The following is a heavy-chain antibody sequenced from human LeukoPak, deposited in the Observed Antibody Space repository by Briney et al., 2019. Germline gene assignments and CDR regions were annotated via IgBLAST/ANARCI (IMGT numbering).Heavy chain of an antibody. J-gene: IGHJ4*02. CDR3: ARAFRDVIFDY. CDR2: ISRSSGTI. CDR1: GFTFSSHM. D-gene: IGHD5-24*01. Sequence: GRSLRLSCAASGFTFSSHMMHWVRQAPGKGLEWVSYISRSSGTIYYADSVKGRFTISRDNAKNSLYLQMNSLRAEDTAVYYCARAFRDVIFDYWGQGTLVTVSS. V-gene: IGHV3-48*04.